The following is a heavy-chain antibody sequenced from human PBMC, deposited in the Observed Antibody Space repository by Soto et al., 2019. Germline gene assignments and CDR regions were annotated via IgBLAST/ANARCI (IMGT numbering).Heavy chain of an antibody. Sequence: EASVKVSCKASGYTFTGYYMHWVRQAPGQGLEWMGWINPNSGGTNYAQKFQGWVTMTRDTSISTAYMELSSLRSEDTAVYYCAREGGSLNWFDPWGQGTLVTVPQ. CDR3: AREGGSLNWFDP. V-gene: IGHV1-2*04. J-gene: IGHJ5*02. D-gene: IGHD1-26*01. CDR1: GYTFTGYY. CDR2: INPNSGGT.